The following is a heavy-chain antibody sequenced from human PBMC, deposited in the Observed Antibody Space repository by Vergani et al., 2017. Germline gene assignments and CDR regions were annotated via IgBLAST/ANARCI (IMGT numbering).Heavy chain of an antibody. CDR3: ARQEYGSGSYLSLGWFDP. Sequence: EVQLVQSGAEVKKPGESLKISCKGSGYSFTNYWIGWVRQMPGKGLEWMGIIYPGDSDTRYSPSFQGRVTISADKSISTAYLQWSSLKASDTAMYYCARQEYGSGSYLSLGWFDPWGQGTLVTVSS. CDR1: GYSFTNYW. V-gene: IGHV5-51*01. CDR2: IYPGDSDT. J-gene: IGHJ5*02. D-gene: IGHD3-10*01.